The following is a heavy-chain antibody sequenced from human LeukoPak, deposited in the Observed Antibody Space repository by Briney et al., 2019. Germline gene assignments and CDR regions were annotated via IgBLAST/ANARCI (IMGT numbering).Heavy chain of an antibody. D-gene: IGHD5/OR15-5a*01. CDR2: ISSTGGTA. V-gene: IGHV3-23*01. Sequence: PGGSLRLSCAASGFTFSSFGMSWVRQAPGKGLEWVSAISSTGGTAYYADSVKGRFTISRDNSKNTLYLQMNSLRAEDTAIYYCAKGGLYWGQGTLVTVSS. J-gene: IGHJ4*02. CDR1: GFTFSSFG. CDR3: AKGGLY.